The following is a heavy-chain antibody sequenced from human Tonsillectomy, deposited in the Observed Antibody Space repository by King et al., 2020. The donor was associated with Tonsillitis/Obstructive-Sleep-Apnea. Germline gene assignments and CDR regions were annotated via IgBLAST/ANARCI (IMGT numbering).Heavy chain of an antibody. CDR1: GGSISSGGYY. CDR3: ASSRYDSSGYYYFDY. V-gene: IGHV4-31*03. J-gene: IGHJ4*02. CDR2: IYYSGST. D-gene: IGHD3-22*01. Sequence: MQLQESGPGLVKPSQTLSLTCTVSGGSISSGGYYWHWIRQHPGKGLEWLGYIYYSGSTYYNPSLQSRVTISVDTSKKQFSLKLSSVTAADTAVYYCASSRYDSSGYYYFDYWGQGTLVTVSS.